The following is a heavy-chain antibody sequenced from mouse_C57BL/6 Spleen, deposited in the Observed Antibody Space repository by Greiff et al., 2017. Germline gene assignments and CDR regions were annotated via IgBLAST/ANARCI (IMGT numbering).Heavy chain of an antibody. D-gene: IGHD2-3*01. CDR1: GFTFSDYY. J-gene: IGHJ3*01. Sequence: EVLLVESEGGLVQPGSSMKLSCTASGFTFSDYYMAWVRQVPEKGLEWVANINYDGSSTYYLDSLKSRFIISRDNAKNILYLQMSSLKSEDTATYYCARAVYDGYYETWFAYWGQGTLVTVSA. V-gene: IGHV5-16*01. CDR2: INYDGSST. CDR3: ARAVYDGYYETWFAY.